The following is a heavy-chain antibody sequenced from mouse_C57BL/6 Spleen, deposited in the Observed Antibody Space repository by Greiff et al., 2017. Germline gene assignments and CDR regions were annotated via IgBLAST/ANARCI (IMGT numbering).Heavy chain of an antibody. CDR2: IHPNSGST. Sequence: QVQLQQPGAELVKPGASVKLSCKASGYTFTSYWMHWVKQRPGQGLEWIGMIHPNSGSTNYNEKFKSKATLTVDKSSSTAYMQLISLTSEDSAVYYCASYYYGSSYGFAYWGQGTLVTVSA. V-gene: IGHV1-64*01. CDR1: GYTFTSYW. J-gene: IGHJ3*01. D-gene: IGHD1-1*01. CDR3: ASYYYGSSYGFAY.